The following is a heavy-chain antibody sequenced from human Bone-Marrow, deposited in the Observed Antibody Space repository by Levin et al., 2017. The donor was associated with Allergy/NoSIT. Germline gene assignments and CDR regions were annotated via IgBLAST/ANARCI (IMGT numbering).Heavy chain of an antibody. J-gene: IGHJ3*02. Sequence: LEASVKVSCKASGYTFSGSYIHWVRQAPGQGLEFMGWINPDSGGTRYAQRYQGRVSMTRDTSIATAYMELTGLRSDDTAVYFCAIPRFTDAWYDAFDIWGQGTMVIVSS. CDR2: INPDSGGT. D-gene: IGHD2-15*01. CDR3: AIPRFTDAWYDAFDI. V-gene: IGHV1-2*03. CDR1: GYTFSGSY.